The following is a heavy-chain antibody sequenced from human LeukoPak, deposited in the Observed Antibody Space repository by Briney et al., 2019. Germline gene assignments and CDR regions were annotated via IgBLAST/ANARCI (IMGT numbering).Heavy chain of an antibody. D-gene: IGHD2/OR15-2a*01. CDR1: GGSISSGGYY. V-gene: IGHV4-31*03. J-gene: IGHJ3*02. Sequence: TSETLSLTCTVSGGSISSGGYYWTWIRQHPGKGLEWIGYIYYSGTYYNPSLKSRVTISVDTSKNQFSLKLSSVTAADTAVYYCARHGKGVTYFHTFDIWGQGTVVAVSS. CDR2: IYYSGT. CDR3: ARHGKGVTYFHTFDI.